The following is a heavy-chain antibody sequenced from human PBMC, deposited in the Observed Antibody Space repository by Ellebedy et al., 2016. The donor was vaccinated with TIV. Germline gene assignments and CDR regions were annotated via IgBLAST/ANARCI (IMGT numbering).Heavy chain of an antibody. J-gene: IGHJ3*01. CDR1: GFVFSSYT. D-gene: IGHD3-9*01. V-gene: IGHV3-21*01. CDR3: ARGGGERLRYSFDV. Sequence: PSETLSLTCAASGFVFSSYTMNWVRQAPGKGLEWVSFISDTSIYYADAVEGRFTISRDNAKNSLYLQMNSLRDEDTAVYYCARGGGERLRYSFDVWGHGTMVTVSS. CDR2: ISDTSI.